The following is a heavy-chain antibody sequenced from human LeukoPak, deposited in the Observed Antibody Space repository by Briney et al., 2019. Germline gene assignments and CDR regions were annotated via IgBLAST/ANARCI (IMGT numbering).Heavy chain of an antibody. CDR2: ISYDGSNK. V-gene: IGHV3-30*04. Sequence: PGGSLRLSCAASGFTFSSYAMSWVRQAPGKGLEWVAVISYDGSNKYYADSVKGRFTISRDNSKNTLYLQMNSLRAEDTAVYYCASWYYDSSGPDAFDIWGQGTMVTVSS. J-gene: IGHJ3*02. CDR1: GFTFSSYA. D-gene: IGHD3-22*01. CDR3: ASWYYDSSGPDAFDI.